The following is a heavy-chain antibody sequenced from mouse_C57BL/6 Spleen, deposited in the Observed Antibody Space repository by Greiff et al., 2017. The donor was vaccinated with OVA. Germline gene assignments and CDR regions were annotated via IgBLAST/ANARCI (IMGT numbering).Heavy chain of an antibody. V-gene: IGHV1-52*01. Sequence: VQLQQPGAELVRPGSSVKLSCKASGYTFTSYWMHWVKQRPIQGLEWIGNIDPSDSETHYNQKFKDKATLTVDKSSSTAYMQLSSLTSEDSAVDYCARCSSYDYFDYWGQGTTLTVSS. CDR1: GYTFTSYW. CDR3: ARCSSYDYFDY. J-gene: IGHJ2*01. D-gene: IGHD1-1*01. CDR2: IDPSDSET.